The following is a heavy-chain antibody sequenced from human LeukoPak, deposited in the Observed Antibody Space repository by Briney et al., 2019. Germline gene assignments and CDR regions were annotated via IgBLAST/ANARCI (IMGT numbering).Heavy chain of an antibody. V-gene: IGHV3-66*01. Sequence: GGSLRLSCEASGFTFSDSAMSWVRQAPGKGLEWVSVIFSDTSTYYADSVKGRFTISRDNSKNTLHLEMNSLRAEDTAVYYCARDKRRLTVPWAFDIWGQGTMITVSS. J-gene: IGHJ3*02. CDR1: GFTFSDSA. D-gene: IGHD2-21*02. CDR2: IFSDTST. CDR3: ARDKRRLTVPWAFDI.